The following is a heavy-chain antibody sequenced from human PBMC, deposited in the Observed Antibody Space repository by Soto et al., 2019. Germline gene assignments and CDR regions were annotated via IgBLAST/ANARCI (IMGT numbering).Heavy chain of an antibody. Sequence: PGGSLRLSCAASGFTFSSYGMHWVRQAPGKGLEWVAVIWYDGSNKYYADSVKGRFTISRDNSKNTLYLQMNSLRAEDTAVYYCARDLYYDFWSGYYPRYYYYYGMDVWGQGTTVTVPS. D-gene: IGHD3-3*01. J-gene: IGHJ6*02. CDR3: ARDLYYDFWSGYYPRYYYYYGMDV. CDR1: GFTFSSYG. V-gene: IGHV3-33*01. CDR2: IWYDGSNK.